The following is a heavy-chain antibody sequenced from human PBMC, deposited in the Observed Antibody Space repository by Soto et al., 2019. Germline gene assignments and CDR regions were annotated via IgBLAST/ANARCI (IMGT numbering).Heavy chain of an antibody. CDR3: ARDRVIVGATTLYYYGMDV. CDR1: GFTFSSYS. Sequence: EVQLVESGGGLVKPGGSLRLSCAASGFTFSSYSMNWVRQAPGKGLEWVSSISSSRSYIYYADSVKGRFTISRDNAKNSLYLQMNSLRAEDTAVYYCARDRVIVGATTLYYYGMDVWGQGTTVTVSS. J-gene: IGHJ6*02. D-gene: IGHD1-26*01. V-gene: IGHV3-21*01. CDR2: ISSSRSYI.